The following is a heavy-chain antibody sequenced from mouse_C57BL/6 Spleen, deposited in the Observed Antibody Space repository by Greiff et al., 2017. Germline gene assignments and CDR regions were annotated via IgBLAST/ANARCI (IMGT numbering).Heavy chain of an antibody. V-gene: IGHV1-81*01. Sequence: VQLQQSGAELARPGASVKLSCKASGYTFTSYGISWVKQRTGQGLEWIGEIYPRSGNTYYNEKFKGKATLTADKSSSTAYMELRSLTSEDSAVYICARREIYYGYDDAMDYWGQGTSVTVSS. J-gene: IGHJ4*01. CDR2: IYPRSGNT. D-gene: IGHD2-2*01. CDR1: GYTFTSYG. CDR3: ARREIYYGYDDAMDY.